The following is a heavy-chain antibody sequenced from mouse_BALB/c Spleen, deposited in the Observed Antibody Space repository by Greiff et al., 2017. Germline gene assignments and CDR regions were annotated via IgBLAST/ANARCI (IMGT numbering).Heavy chain of an antibody. D-gene: IGHD2-1*01. V-gene: IGHV5-6-3*01. J-gene: IGHJ4*01. CDR2: INSNGGST. CDR3: ARDYGNSLYYYAMDY. Sequence: EVKLMESGGGLVQPGGSLKLSCAASGFTFSSYGMSWVRQTPDKRLELVATINSNGGSTYYPDSVKGRFTISRDNAKNTLYLQMSSLKSEDTAMYYCARDYGNSLYYYAMDYWGQGTSVTVSS. CDR1: GFTFSSYG.